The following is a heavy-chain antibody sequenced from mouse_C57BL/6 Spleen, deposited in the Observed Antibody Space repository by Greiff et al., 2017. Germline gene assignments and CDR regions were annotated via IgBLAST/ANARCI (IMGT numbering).Heavy chain of an antibody. V-gene: IGHV1-4*01. Sequence: QVQLQQSGAELARPGASVKMSCKASGYTFPSYTMHWVKQRPGQGLEWIGYINPSSGYTKYNQKFKDKATLTADKSSSTAYMQLSSLTSEDSAVYYCARIYYGNWFAYWGQRTLFTVSA. CDR3: ARIYYGNWFAY. CDR1: GYTFPSYT. CDR2: INPSSGYT. D-gene: IGHD2-1*01. J-gene: IGHJ3*01.